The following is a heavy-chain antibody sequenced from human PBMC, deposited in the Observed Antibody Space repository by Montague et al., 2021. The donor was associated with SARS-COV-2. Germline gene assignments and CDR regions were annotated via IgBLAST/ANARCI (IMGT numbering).Heavy chain of an antibody. Sequence: SLRLSCAASGFIFSSYEMNWVRQAPGKVLEWISYISSSGGGSTXXXTXXXKGXFTISRDNAKNSLYLQMNSLRVEDTAIYYCARDRDWDDWCGMDVWGQGTTVTVSS. D-gene: IGHD2-21*01. V-gene: IGHV3-48*03. J-gene: IGHJ6*02. CDR3: ARDRDWDDWCGMDV. CDR1: GFIFSSYE. CDR2: ISSSGGGSTX.